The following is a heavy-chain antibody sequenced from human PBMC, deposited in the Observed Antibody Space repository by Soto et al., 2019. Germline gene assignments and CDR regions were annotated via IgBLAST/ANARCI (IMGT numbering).Heavy chain of an antibody. CDR1: GFFTFSRYW. D-gene: IGHD6-13*01. CDR3: ARDIRAAAPSGYYYGMDV. J-gene: IGHJ6*02. V-gene: IGHV3-7*01. Sequence: GGSLRLSCVASGFFTFSRYWMSWVRQVPGQGLEWVANIKEDGSEKYYVDSVKGRFTISRDNAKTSVYLQMNSLRVEDTAVYCCARDIRAAAPSGYYYGMDVWGQGTLVTVSS. CDR2: IKEDGSEK.